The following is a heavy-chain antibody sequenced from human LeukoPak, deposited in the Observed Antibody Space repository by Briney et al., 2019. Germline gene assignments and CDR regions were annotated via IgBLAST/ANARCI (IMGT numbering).Heavy chain of an antibody. CDR3: AGGTPTGAEEYFHH. Sequence: GGSLRLSCAASGFTFSDYYMSWIRQAPGKGLEWVSYISSSNDYTNYADSVKGRFTISRDNAKNSLYLQMSSLRAEDTAVYYCAGGTPTGAEEYFHHWGQGTLVTVSS. CDR2: ISSSNDYT. CDR1: GFTFSDYY. J-gene: IGHJ1*01. V-gene: IGHV3-11*06. D-gene: IGHD4-17*01.